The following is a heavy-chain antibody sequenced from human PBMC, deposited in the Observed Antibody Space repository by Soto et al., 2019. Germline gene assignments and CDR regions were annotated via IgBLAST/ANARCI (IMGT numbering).Heavy chain of an antibody. Sequence: EVQLVESGGGLVQPGRSLRLSCAASGFTFDDYAMHWVRQAPGKGLEWVSGISWNSGSIGYADSVKGRFTISRDNAKNSLYLQMNSLRAEDTALYYCAKAMPEKTVTNDWYFDLWGRGTLVTVSS. CDR3: AKAMPEKTVTNDWYFDL. J-gene: IGHJ2*01. D-gene: IGHD4-17*01. V-gene: IGHV3-9*01. CDR1: GFTFDDYA. CDR2: ISWNSGSI.